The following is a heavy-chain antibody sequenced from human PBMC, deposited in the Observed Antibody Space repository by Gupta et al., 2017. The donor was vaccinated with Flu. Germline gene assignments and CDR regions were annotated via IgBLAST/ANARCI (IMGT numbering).Heavy chain of an antibody. CDR3: ARDNGYNRFDY. CDR2: IKEDGSVK. V-gene: IGHV3-7*01. D-gene: IGHD5-24*01. CDR1: RFHLRVSW. Sequence: EEWLVESGGGLVQRGGSLRLSCAASRFHLRVSWVPWVRQAPGKGLEWVANIKEDGSVKNYVDSVEGRFIVSRDNARNSLFLQMYSLRVEDTAVYYCARDNGYNRFDYWGQGTLVTVSS. J-gene: IGHJ4*02.